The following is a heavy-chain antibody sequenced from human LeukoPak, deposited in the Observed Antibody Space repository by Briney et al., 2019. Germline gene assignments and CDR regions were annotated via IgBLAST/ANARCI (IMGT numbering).Heavy chain of an antibody. CDR3: ATWGVVS. V-gene: IGHV3-74*01. D-gene: IGHD7-27*01. Sequence: GSLRLSCAASGFTFSSYWMHWVRQPPGKGLVWVSRIDGDGSSTTYADSVKGRFTISRDNAKNMLYLQRNSLRAEDTAVYYCATWGVVSWGQGTMVTVSS. J-gene: IGHJ3*01. CDR1: GFTFSSYW. CDR2: IDGDGSST.